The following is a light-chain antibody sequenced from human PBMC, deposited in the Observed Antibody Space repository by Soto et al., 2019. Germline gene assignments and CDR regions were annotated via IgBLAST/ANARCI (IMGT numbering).Light chain of an antibody. V-gene: IGKV1-5*03. J-gene: IGKJ4*01. CDR1: QSINSW. CDR2: KAS. CDR3: QQYHNFPLA. Sequence: DIQMTQSPSTLSASVGDRVTITCRASQSINSWLAWYQQKPGKAPKLLIYKASSLQNGVSSRFSGSGSGTESTLTIRGLQPEDFATYYCQQYHNFPLAFGGGTKVEIK.